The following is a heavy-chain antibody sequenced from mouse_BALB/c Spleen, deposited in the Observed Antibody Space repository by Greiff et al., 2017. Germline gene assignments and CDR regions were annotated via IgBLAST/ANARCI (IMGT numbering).Heavy chain of an antibody. J-gene: IGHJ1*01. Sequence: QVQLQQSGAELVRPGASVTLSCKASGYTFTDYEMHWVKQTPVHGLEWIGAIDPETGGTAYNQKFKGKATLTADKSTSTAYMELRSLTTEDSAVYCCTTRNFEVWGAGTTVTVSA. CDR2: IDPETGGT. V-gene: IGHV1-15*01. CDR3: TTRNFEV. CDR1: GYTFTDYE.